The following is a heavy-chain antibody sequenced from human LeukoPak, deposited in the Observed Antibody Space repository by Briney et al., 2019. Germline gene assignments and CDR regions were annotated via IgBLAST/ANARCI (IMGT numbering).Heavy chain of an antibody. Sequence: SGPALVKPTQTLTLTCTSSGFSLSTSGMCVSWIRQPPGKALEWLARIDWNDDKYYSTSLKTSLTISKDTSKNQVVLTMTNMDPVDTATYYCARMLVYDSSGYYFDYWGQGTLVTVSS. CDR2: IDWNDDK. D-gene: IGHD3-22*01. CDR3: ARMLVYDSSGYYFDY. J-gene: IGHJ4*02. CDR1: GFSLSTSGMC. V-gene: IGHV2-70*11.